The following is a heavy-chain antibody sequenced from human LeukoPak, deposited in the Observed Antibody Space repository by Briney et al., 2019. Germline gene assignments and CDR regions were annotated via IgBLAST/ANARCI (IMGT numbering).Heavy chain of an antibody. Sequence: ASVKVSCKASGYTFTSYGISWVRQAPGQGLEWMGWISAYNGNTNYAQKLQGRVTMTTDTSTSTAYMELRSLRSDDTAVYYCAILNYYGSGSYYNQPNDAFDIWGQGTMVTVSS. CDR1: GYTFTSYG. CDR2: ISAYNGNT. D-gene: IGHD3-10*01. J-gene: IGHJ3*02. CDR3: AILNYYGSGSYYNQPNDAFDI. V-gene: IGHV1-18*01.